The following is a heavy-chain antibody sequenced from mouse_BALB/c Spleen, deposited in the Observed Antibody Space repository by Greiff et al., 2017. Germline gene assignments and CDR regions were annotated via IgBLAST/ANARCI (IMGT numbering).Heavy chain of an antibody. CDR3: TRSGRGSFDY. J-gene: IGHJ2*01. Sequence: QVQLQQSGAELVKPGASVKLSCKASGYTFTSYYMYWVKQRPGQGLEWIGEINPSNGGTNFNEKFKSKATLTVDKSSSTAYMQLSSLTSEDSAVYYCTRSGRGSFDYWGQGTTLTVSS. V-gene: IGHV1S81*02. CDR2: INPSNGGT. CDR1: GYTFTSYY. D-gene: IGHD3-2*02.